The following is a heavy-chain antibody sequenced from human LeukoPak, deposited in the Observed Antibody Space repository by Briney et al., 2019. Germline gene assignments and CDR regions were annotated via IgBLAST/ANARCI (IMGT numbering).Heavy chain of an antibody. CDR1: GGSTSSDSYY. D-gene: IGHD6-19*01. V-gene: IGHV4-61*02. J-gene: IGHJ4*02. Sequence: SETLSLTCTVSGGSTSSDSYYWSWIRQPAGKGLEWIGRIYTSGSTNYNPSLKSRVTISVDTSKNQFSLTLSSVTAADTAVYYCARTITVAGKYYFDYWGQGTLVTVSS. CDR3: ARTITVAGKYYFDY. CDR2: IYTSGST.